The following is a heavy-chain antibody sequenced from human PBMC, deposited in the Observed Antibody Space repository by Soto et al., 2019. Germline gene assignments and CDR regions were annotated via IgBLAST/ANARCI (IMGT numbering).Heavy chain of an antibody. Sequence: SETLSLTCSVSGGSMSEYFWSWIRQSPGKGLEWIGYIYYLGSTDYNPSLKSRVTISVDTSKRQFSLRLTSVTAADTAAYYCARDGYDGSGSPYPAYWGPGTQVTVSS. CDR3: ARDGYDGSGSPYPAY. J-gene: IGHJ4*02. D-gene: IGHD3-10*01. CDR1: GGSMSEYF. V-gene: IGHV4-59*01. CDR2: IYYLGST.